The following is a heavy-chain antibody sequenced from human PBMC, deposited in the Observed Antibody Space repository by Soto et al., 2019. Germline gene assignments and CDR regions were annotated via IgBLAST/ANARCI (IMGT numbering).Heavy chain of an antibody. Sequence: ASVKVSCKPSGYTFTSYAMHWVRQAPGQRLEWMGWINAGNGNRKYSQKFQGRVTITRDASATTAYMERSSLRPEDTAVYYCAGDVAAADYWGQGTLVTVSS. J-gene: IGHJ4*02. CDR2: INAGNGNR. CDR1: GYTFTSYA. CDR3: AGDVAAADY. D-gene: IGHD6-13*01. V-gene: IGHV1-3*01.